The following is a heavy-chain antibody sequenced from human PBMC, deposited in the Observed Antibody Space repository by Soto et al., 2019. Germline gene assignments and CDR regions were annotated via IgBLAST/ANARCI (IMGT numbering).Heavy chain of an antibody. Sequence: PSETLSLTCAVYGGSFSGYYWSWIRQPPGKGLEWIGEINHSGSTNYNPSLNSRVTISVDTSKIQFSLKLSSVTAADTAVYYCAIVPDTTMVRGVIGGAGMDVWGQGTTVTVSS. CDR3: AIVPDTTMVRGVIGGAGMDV. J-gene: IGHJ6*02. CDR2: INHSGST. V-gene: IGHV4-34*01. D-gene: IGHD3-10*01. CDR1: GGSFSGYY.